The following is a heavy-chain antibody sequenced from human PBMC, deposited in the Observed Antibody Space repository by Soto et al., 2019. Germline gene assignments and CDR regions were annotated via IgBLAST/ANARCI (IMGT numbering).Heavy chain of an antibody. CDR2: VYFSGTT. J-gene: IGHJ4*02. CDR3: APHWSY. Sequence: SETLSLTCTVSGVSITTTSYYWGWIRQPPGKGLEWIGSVYFSGTTYYNPSLKSRVTISVDTSKNHFSLRLSSVTAADTAIYYCAPHWSYGGQGTLVTV. CDR1: GVSITTTSYY. V-gene: IGHV4-39*02. D-gene: IGHD2-8*02.